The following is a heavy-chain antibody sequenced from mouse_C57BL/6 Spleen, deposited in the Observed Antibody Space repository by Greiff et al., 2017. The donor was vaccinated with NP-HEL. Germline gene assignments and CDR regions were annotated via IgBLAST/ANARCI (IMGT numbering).Heavy chain of an antibody. Sequence: QVQLQQPGAELVKPGASVKLSCKASGYTFTSYWMQWVKQRPGQGLEWIGEIDPSDSYTNYNQKFKGKATLTVDTSSSTAYMQLSSLTSEDSAVYYCARGLDSNYWYFDVWGTGTTVTVSS. V-gene: IGHV1-50*01. CDR2: IDPSDSYT. CDR3: ARGLDSNYWYFDV. CDR1: GYTFTSYW. D-gene: IGHD2-5*01. J-gene: IGHJ1*03.